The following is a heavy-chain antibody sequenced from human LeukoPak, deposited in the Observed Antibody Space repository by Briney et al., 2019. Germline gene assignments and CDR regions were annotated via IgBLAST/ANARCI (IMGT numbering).Heavy chain of an antibody. CDR2: INHSGST. J-gene: IGHJ4*02. CDR1: GGSFSGYY. CDR3: ARGRTRFGGVIVSDYYFDY. Sequence: KPSETLSLTCAVYGGSFSGYYWSWIRQPPGKGLEWIGEINHSGSTNYNPSFKSRVTISVDTSKNQFSLKLSSVTAADTAVYYCARGRTRFGGVIVSDYYFDYWGQGTLVTVSS. V-gene: IGHV4-34*01. D-gene: IGHD3-16*02.